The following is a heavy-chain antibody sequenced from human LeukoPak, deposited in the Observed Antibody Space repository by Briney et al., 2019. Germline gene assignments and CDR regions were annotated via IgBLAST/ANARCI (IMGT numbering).Heavy chain of an antibody. CDR2: TYYRSKWYN. V-gene: IGHV6-1*01. J-gene: IGHJ3*02. Sequence: SQTLSLTCAISGDSVSSNSAAWNWIRQSPSRGLEWLGSTYYRSKWYNDYAVSVKSRITINPDTSKNQFSLQLNSVTPEDTAVYYCARDLGYCSGGSCYILRRGAFDIWGQGTMVTVSS. CDR3: ARDLGYCSGGSCYILRRGAFDI. CDR1: GDSVSSNSAA. D-gene: IGHD2-15*01.